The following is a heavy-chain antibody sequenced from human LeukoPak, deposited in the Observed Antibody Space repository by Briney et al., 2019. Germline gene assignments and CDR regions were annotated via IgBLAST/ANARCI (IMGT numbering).Heavy chain of an antibody. CDR3: ARVGSYYDSWSGYYGMDV. V-gene: IGHV3-30-3*01. CDR2: ISYDGSNK. Sequence: PGRSLRLSCAASGFTFSSYAMHWVRQAPGKGLEWVAVISYDGSNKYYADSVKGRFTISRDNSKNTLYLQMNSLRAEDTAVYYCARVGSYYDSWSGYYGMDVWGQGTTVTVSS. J-gene: IGHJ6*02. D-gene: IGHD3-3*01. CDR1: GFTFSSYA.